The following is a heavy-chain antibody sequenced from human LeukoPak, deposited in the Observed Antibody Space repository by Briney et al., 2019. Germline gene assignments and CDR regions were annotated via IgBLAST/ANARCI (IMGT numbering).Heavy chain of an antibody. J-gene: IGHJ5*02. V-gene: IGHV5-10-1*01. CDR2: IDPSDSYT. Sequence: GESLKISCKGSGYSFTSYWISWVRQMPGKGLEWMGRIDPSDSYTNYSPSFQGHVTISVDKSISTAYLQWSSLKASDTAMYYCARREGDWFDPWGQGTLVTVSS. CDR3: ARREGDWFDP. CDR1: GYSFTSYW.